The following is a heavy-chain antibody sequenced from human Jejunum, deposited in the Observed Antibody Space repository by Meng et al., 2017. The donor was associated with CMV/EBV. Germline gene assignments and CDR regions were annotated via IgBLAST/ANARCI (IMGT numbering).Heavy chain of an antibody. V-gene: IGHV3-74*01. D-gene: IGHD3-3*01. CDR2: INGAGSNT. CDR1: GLTFSNCY. CDR3: ARDLDFWSGKAFSY. J-gene: IGHJ4*02. Sequence: GLTFSNCYMHRVRQEPGKGLECVSRINGAGSNTYYAASVKGRFTISRDNAKNTLYLQMNSLRAEDTAMYHCARDLDFWSGKAFSYWGQGTLVTVSS.